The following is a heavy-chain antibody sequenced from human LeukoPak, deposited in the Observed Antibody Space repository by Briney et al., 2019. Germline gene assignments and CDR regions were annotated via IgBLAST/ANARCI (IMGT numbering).Heavy chain of an antibody. CDR3: VSFYEAY. J-gene: IGHJ4*02. V-gene: IGHV3-74*01. Sequence: PGGSLRLSCAAYGNYWMHWVRQAPGKGLVWVSHINSVGSWTSYADSVKGRFTISKDNAKNTVYLQMNNLRAEDTAVYYCVSFYEAYWGRGTLVTVSS. CDR2: INSVGSWT. D-gene: IGHD2/OR15-2a*01. CDR1: GNYW.